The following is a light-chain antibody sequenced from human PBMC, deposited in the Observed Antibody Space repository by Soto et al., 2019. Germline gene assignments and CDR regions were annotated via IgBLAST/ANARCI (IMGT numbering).Light chain of an antibody. Sequence: DIQMTQSPSTLSASVGDRVTITCRASQSISSRLAWYQQKPGKAPKLLIYDASSLESGVPSRFSGSGSGTEFTLTISSLQPDDFATYYCQQYNSYSLTFGQGTKVEIK. V-gene: IGKV1-5*01. CDR3: QQYNSYSLT. J-gene: IGKJ1*01. CDR1: QSISSR. CDR2: DAS.